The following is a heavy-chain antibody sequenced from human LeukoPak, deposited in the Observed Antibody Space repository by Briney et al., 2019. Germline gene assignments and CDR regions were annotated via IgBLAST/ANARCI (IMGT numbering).Heavy chain of an antibody. CDR3: ARGGSRRYYFDY. CDR1: GFTFSSYG. D-gene: IGHD6-13*01. J-gene: IGHJ4*02. V-gene: IGHV3-33*01. Sequence: GGSLRLSCAASGFTFSSYGMHWVRQAPGKGLEWVAVIWYDGSNKYYADSAKGRFTISRDNSKNTLYLQMNSLRAEDTAVYYCARGGSRRYYFDYWGQGTLVTVSS. CDR2: IWYDGSNK.